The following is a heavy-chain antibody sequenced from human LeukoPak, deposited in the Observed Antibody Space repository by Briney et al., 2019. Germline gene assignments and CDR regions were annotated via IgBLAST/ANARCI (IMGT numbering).Heavy chain of an antibody. V-gene: IGHV3-7*01. Sequence: PGGSLRLSCAASGFTFSSYWMSWVRQAPGKGLEWVANIKQDGSEKYYVDSVKGRFTISRDNAKNSLYLQMNSLRAEDTAVYYCAREPFSSWYMFDYWGQGTLVTVSS. CDR3: AREPFSSWYMFDY. CDR1: GFTFSSYW. CDR2: IKQDGSEK. D-gene: IGHD6-13*01. J-gene: IGHJ4*02.